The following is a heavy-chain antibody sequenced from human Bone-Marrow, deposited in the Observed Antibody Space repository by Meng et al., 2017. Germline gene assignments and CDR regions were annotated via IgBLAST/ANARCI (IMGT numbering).Heavy chain of an antibody. V-gene: IGHV3-74*01. CDR2: VNSDGSST. D-gene: IGHD1-26*01. CDR3: ARTRGVGAVIR. CDR1: GFTFSSDW. J-gene: IGHJ4*02. Sequence: GRLVESGGGLVPPGWSLRLSCAASGFTFSSDWMHWVRQAPGKGLVWVSRVNSDGSSTSYADSVKGRFTISRDNAKNTLSLQMNSLRAEDTAVYYCARTRGVGAVIRWGQGTLVTVSS.